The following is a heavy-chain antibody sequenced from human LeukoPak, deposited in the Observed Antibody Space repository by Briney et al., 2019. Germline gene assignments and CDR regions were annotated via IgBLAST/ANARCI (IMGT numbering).Heavy chain of an antibody. V-gene: IGHV1-18*04. CDR1: GYTFTSYG. CDR3: ARFAQLWLRYYYGMDV. J-gene: IGHJ6*04. CDR2: ISAYNGNT. Sequence: GASVKVSCKASGYTFTSYGISWVRQAPGRGLEWMGWISAYNGNTNYAQKLQGRVTMTTDTSTSTAYMELRSLRSDDTAVYYCARFAQLWLRYYYGMDVWGKGTTVTVSS. D-gene: IGHD5-18*01.